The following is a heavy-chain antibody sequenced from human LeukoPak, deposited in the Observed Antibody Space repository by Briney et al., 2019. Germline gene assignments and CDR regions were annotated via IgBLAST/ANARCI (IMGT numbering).Heavy chain of an antibody. CDR2: IYYSGST. V-gene: IGHV4-39*07. J-gene: IGHJ4*02. D-gene: IGHD3-10*01. CDR3: ARVQGYYGSRSYSYYFDY. CDR1: GGSSSSSSYQ. Sequence: SETLSLTCNVSGGSSSSSSYQWGWIRQPPGKGLEWIGSIYYSGSTYYNPSLKSRVTISVDTSKNQFSLKLRSVTAADTAVYYCARVQGYYGSRSYSYYFDYWGQGTLVSVSS.